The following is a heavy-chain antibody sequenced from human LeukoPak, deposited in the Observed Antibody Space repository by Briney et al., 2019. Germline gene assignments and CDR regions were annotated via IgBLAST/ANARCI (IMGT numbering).Heavy chain of an antibody. V-gene: IGHV4-4*07. Sequence: SETLSLTCTVSGGSISSYYWNWIRQPAGKGLEWIGRIYSSGSTNYNPSLKSRVTMSVDTSKNQFSLKLSSVTAADTAVYYCAGTYYPHHGGAFDIWGQGTMVTVSS. CDR1: GGSISSYY. D-gene: IGHD1-14*01. CDR3: AGTYYPHHGGAFDI. J-gene: IGHJ3*02. CDR2: IYSSGST.